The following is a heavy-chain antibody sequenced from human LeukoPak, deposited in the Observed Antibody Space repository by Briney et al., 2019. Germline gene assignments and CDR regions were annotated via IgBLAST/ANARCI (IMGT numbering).Heavy chain of an antibody. J-gene: IGHJ6*04. V-gene: IGHV4-34*01. CDR1: GGSFSGYY. CDR3: ARGGYQLLLRPYYYGVDV. CDR2: INHSGST. Sequence: SETLSLTCAVYGGSFSGYYWSWIRQPPGKGLEWIGEINHSGSTNYNPSLKSRVTISVDTSKNQFSLKLSSVTAADTAVYYCARGGYQLLLRPYYYGVDVWGKGTTVTVSS. D-gene: IGHD2-2*01.